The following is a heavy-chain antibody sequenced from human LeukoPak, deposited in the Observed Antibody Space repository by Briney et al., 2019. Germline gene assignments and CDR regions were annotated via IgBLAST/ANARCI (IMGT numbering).Heavy chain of an antibody. CDR3: ARDLSSGWTGEYFQH. J-gene: IGHJ1*01. Sequence: PSETLSLTCTVSGGSISSYYWSWLRQPPGKGLEWIGEIYHSGSTNYNPSLKSRVTISVDKSKNQFSLKLSSVTAADTAVYYCARDLSSGWTGEYFQHWGQGTLVTVSS. CDR2: IYHSGST. V-gene: IGHV4-59*12. D-gene: IGHD6-19*01. CDR1: GGSISSYY.